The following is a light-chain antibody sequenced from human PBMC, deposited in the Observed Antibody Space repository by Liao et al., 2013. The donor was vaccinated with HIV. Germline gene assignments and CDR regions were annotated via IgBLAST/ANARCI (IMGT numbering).Light chain of an antibody. CDR3: QVWDSSRDHFYV. CDR2: YDS. V-gene: IGLV3-21*04. J-gene: IGLJ1*01. Sequence: SYVLTQPPSVSVAPGKTARITCGGNNIGSKSVHWYQQKPGQAPVLVIYYDSDRPSGIPERFSGSSSGNTATLTISRVEAGDEADYYCQVWDSSRDHFYVFGTGTKVTVL. CDR1: NIGSKS.